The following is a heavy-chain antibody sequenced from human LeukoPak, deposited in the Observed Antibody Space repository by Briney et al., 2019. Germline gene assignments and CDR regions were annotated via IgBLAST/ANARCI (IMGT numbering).Heavy chain of an antibody. CDR2: MNPNSGNT. CDR1: GYTFTIYD. D-gene: IGHD2-2*01. Sequence: ASVRVSCKASGYTFTIYDINWVRQATGQGLEWMGWMNPNSGNTGYAQKFQGRVTITRNTSISTAYMELSSLRSEDTAVYYCARGRVPAAIQDYWGQGTLVTVSS. CDR3: ARGRVPAAIQDY. J-gene: IGHJ4*02. V-gene: IGHV1-8*03.